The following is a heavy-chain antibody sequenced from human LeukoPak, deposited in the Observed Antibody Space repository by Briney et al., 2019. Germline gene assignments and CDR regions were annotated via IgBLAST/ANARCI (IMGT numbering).Heavy chain of an antibody. CDR2: LNSDGRST. J-gene: IGHJ4*02. CDR1: GFTFSSYW. D-gene: IGHD1-26*01. V-gene: IGHV3-74*01. Sequence: GGSLRLSCAASGFTFSSYWMHWVRQAPGKGLVWVSRLNSDGRSTSYADSVKGRFTISRDNAKNTLYLQMNSLRVEDTAVYYCARDQGGANTPDYWGQGTLVTVSS. CDR3: ARDQGGANTPDY.